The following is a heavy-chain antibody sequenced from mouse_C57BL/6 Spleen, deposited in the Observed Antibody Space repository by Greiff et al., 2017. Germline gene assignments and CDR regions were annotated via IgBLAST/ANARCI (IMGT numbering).Heavy chain of an antibody. CDR1: GFNIKDYY. V-gene: IGHV14-2*01. D-gene: IGHD1-1*01. Sequence: EVKLQASGAELVKPGASVKLSCTASGFNIKDYYMHWVKQRTEQGLEWIGRIDPEDGETKYAPKFQGKATIPAATSYNTVYLQISSLTSEDTAFNYCAPYGSSPWFAYWGKGTLVTVSA. J-gene: IGHJ3*01. CDR2: IDPEDGET. CDR3: APYGSSPWFAY.